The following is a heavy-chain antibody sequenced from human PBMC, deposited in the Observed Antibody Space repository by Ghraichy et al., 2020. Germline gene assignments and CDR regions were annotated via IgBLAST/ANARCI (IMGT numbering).Heavy chain of an antibody. Sequence: GGSLRLSCEGSGFSFSDYSMIWVRLTPRKALEWVSYITGSSITIFYTDSVKGRFTISRDNAKNSLYLQMNSLRAEDTAVYYCARLTLPRRAAVGDWYFDLWDRGTLGTVAS. D-gene: IGHD6-13*01. CDR1: GFSFSDYS. V-gene: IGHV3-48*01. J-gene: IGHJ2*01. CDR2: ITGSSITI. CDR3: ARLTLPRRAAVGDWYFDL.